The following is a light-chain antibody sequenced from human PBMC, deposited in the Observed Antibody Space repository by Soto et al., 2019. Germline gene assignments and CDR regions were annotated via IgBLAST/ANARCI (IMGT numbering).Light chain of an antibody. CDR2: AAS. J-gene: IGKJ1*01. Sequence: AIRMTQSPSSLSASTGDRVTITCRASQGISSYLAWYQQKPGKAPKLLIYAASTLQSGVPSRFSGSGSGTDLTLTISCLQSEDFATYYCQQYYSYPHTFGQGTKVEIK. V-gene: IGKV1-8*01. CDR1: QGISSY. CDR3: QQYYSYPHT.